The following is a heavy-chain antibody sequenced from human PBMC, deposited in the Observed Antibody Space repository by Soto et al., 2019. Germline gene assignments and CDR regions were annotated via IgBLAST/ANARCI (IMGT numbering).Heavy chain of an antibody. V-gene: IGHV3-43*01. CDR1: GFTFNDYT. Sequence: GGSLRLSCGASGFTFNDYTMHWVRQAPGKGLEWVSLISRDGGTTFYADSVEGRFTVSRDNSKNSLYLQMNALRAEDTALYFCSKDLKNYDVLTGAGMDVWGQGTTVTVSS. J-gene: IGHJ6*02. CDR2: ISRDGGTT. CDR3: SKDLKNYDVLTGAGMDV. D-gene: IGHD3-9*01.